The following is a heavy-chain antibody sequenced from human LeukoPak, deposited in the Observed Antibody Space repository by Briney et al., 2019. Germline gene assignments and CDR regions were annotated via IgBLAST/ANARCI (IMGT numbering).Heavy chain of an antibody. Sequence: GGSLRLSCAASGFTFSSYWMHWVRQAPGKGLVWVSRISYDGGDPSYADSVKGRFTISRDNAKNSLYLQMNSLRAEDTAVYYCARDSTPTMVRGVIGFDYWGQGTLVTVSS. CDR1: GFTFSSYW. V-gene: IGHV3-74*01. CDR3: ARDSTPTMVRGVIGFDY. CDR2: ISYDGGDP. J-gene: IGHJ4*02. D-gene: IGHD3-10*01.